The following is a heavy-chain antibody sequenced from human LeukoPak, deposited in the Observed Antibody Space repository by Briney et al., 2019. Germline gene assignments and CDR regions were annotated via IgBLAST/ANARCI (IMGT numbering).Heavy chain of an antibody. J-gene: IGHJ4*02. D-gene: IGHD6-19*01. Sequence: GGSLRLSCAASGFTFSNYCMHCVRHAPRKRLEWVAVIWYDGSNKYYADSVKGRLTMYRDNLKNTLYLQMNRLRGEGTAVYYCARDPGSGWYSDYWGQGTLVTVSS. CDR2: IWYDGSNK. V-gene: IGHV3-33*01. CDR1: GFTFSNYC. CDR3: ARDPGSGWYSDY.